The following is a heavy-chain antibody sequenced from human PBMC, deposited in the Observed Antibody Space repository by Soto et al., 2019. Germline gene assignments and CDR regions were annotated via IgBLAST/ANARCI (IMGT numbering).Heavy chain of an antibody. CDR1: GYTFTDYS. CDR3: ARGDIVVVVAAIVGPSAHNAFDF. V-gene: IGHV1-18*01. CDR2: IIAYNGNT. D-gene: IGHD2-15*01. Sequence: ASVKVSCKASGYTFTDYSLQWVRHSPGQRLERMGWIIAYNGNTNSAQKLQGRVTMTTDTSTSTAYMELRSLISDDTAVYYCARGDIVVVVAAIVGPSAHNAFDFLGQGTMVTVSS. J-gene: IGHJ3*01.